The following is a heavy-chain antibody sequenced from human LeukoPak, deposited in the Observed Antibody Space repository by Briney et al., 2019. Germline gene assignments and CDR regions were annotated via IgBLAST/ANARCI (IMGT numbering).Heavy chain of an antibody. J-gene: IGHJ4*02. CDR3: ARLVDYYDSSGYYLRN. V-gene: IGHV5-51*01. D-gene: IGHD3-22*01. CDR1: GYSFTSYW. Sequence: GESLKISCKGSGYSFTSYWIGWVRQMPGKGLEWMGIIYPGDSDTRYSPFFQGQVTISADKSISTAYLQWSSLKASDTAMYYCARLVDYYDSSGYYLRNWGQGTLVTVSS. CDR2: IYPGDSDT.